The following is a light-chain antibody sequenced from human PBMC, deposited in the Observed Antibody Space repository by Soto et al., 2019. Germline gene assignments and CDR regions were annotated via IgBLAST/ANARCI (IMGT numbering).Light chain of an antibody. Sequence: EIVLTQSPGTLSLSPGERATLSCRASQSVSSSYLAWYQQKPGQAPRLLIYGASSRATGIPDRFSGSGSGTDFTLTISRLEPEDFAVYYRQQHRTFSWPFCQG. J-gene: IGKJ1*01. CDR2: GAS. CDR1: QSVSSSY. CDR3: QQHRTFSWP. V-gene: IGKV3-20*01.